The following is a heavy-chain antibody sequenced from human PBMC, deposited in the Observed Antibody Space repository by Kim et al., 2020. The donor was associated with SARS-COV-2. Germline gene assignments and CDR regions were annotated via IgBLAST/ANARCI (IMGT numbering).Heavy chain of an antibody. CDR2: IWYDGSNK. V-gene: IGHV3-33*06. Sequence: GGSLRLSCAASGFTFSSYAMHWVRQAPGKGLEWVAVIWYDGSNKYYADSVKGRFTISRDNSKNTLYLQMNSLRAEDTAVYYCAKASGDILTGYGYEDYWGQGTLVTVSS. CDR3: AKASGDILTGYGYEDY. D-gene: IGHD3-9*01. J-gene: IGHJ4*02. CDR1: GFTFSSYA.